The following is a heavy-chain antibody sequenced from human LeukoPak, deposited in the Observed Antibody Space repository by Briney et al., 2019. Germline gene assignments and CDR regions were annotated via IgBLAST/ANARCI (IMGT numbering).Heavy chain of an antibody. CDR1: GGSISSSRYY. V-gene: IGHV4-31*03. D-gene: IGHD6-13*01. CDR3: ARGRQQLVAFDI. J-gene: IGHJ3*02. CDR2: IYFSGST. Sequence: SETLSLTCTVSGGSISSSRYYWSWIRQHPGKGLEWIGYIYFSGSTYYNPSLKSRVTISVDTSKNQFSLKLSSVTAADTAVYYCARGRQQLVAFDIWGQGTMVTVSS.